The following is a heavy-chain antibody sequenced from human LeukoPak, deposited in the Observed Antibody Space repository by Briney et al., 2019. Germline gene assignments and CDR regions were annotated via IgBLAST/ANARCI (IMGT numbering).Heavy chain of an antibody. J-gene: IGHJ4*02. CDR3: ARQQHGGSYGYFDS. Sequence: GGSLTLSCAASRLTFSMLWVSWVRHAPGEGLEWVAYIKEDGSEKYYVDSAKGRFTISRDNAKNSLYLQLNSLRAEDTAVYYGARQQHGGSYGYFDSWGQGTLVSVSS. V-gene: IGHV3-7*01. CDR2: IKEDGSEK. CDR1: RLTFSMLW. D-gene: IGHD1-26*01.